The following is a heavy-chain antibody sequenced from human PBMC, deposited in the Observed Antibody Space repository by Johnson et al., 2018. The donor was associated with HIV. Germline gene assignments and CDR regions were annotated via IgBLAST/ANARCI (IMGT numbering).Heavy chain of an antibody. J-gene: IGHJ3*02. D-gene: IGHD6-13*01. CDR3: ARDARYSRSWPDAFDI. Sequence: QVQLVESGGGVVQPGRSLRLSCAASGFTFSDYYMSWIRQAPGKGLEWVSYISSSGSTIYYAESVKGRFTISRDNAKNSLYLQMNSLRAEDTAVYYCARDARYSRSWPDAFDIWGQGTMVTVSP. CDR2: ISSSGSTI. V-gene: IGHV3-11*04. CDR1: GFTFSDYY.